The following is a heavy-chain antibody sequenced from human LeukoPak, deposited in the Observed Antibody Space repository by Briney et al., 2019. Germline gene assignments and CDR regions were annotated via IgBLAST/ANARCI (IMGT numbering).Heavy chain of an antibody. V-gene: IGHV3-30*02. J-gene: IGHJ4*02. D-gene: IGHD3-22*01. CDR1: GFTFSSYG. CDR2: IRYDGSNK. CDR3: ARDGYDSSGYFAY. Sequence: GGSLRLSCAASGFTFSSYGMHWVRQAPGKGLEWVAFIRYDGSNKYYADSVKGRFTISRDNSKNTLYLQMNSLRAEDTAVYYCARDGYDSSGYFAYWGQGTLVTVSS.